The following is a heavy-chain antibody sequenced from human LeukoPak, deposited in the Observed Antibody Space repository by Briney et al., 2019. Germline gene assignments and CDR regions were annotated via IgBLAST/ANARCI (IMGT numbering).Heavy chain of an antibody. CDR1: GFTFSSYW. CDR2: INSDGSST. CDR3: ARRLVVRGVIIYPDDAFDI. Sequence: PGGSLRLSCAASGFTFSSYWMHWVRQAPGKGLVWVSRINSDGSSTSYADPVKGRFTISRDNAKNTLYLQMNSLRAEDTAVYYCARRLVVRGVIIYPDDAFDIWGQGTMVTVSS. D-gene: IGHD3-10*01. V-gene: IGHV3-74*01. J-gene: IGHJ3*02.